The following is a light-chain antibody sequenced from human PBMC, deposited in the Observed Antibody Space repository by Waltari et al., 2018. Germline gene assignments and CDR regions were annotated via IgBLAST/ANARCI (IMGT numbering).Light chain of an antibody. Sequence: EIVLTQPPGTLSLSPGETATLSCRASPNIATYLAWFQQRPGKAPRLLIYDSSNRAPVIPARFSGSGSGTDFTLTITSLEAEDFGIYYCQQHNNWPRRTFGQGARLDIK. CDR3: QQHNNWPRRT. J-gene: IGKJ5*01. CDR2: DSS. CDR1: PNIATY. V-gene: IGKV3-11*01.